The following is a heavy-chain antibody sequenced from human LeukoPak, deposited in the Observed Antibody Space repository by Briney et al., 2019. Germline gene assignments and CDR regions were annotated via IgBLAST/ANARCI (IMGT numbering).Heavy chain of an antibody. J-gene: IGHJ4*02. CDR3: ARIIHYSGSYYFDY. D-gene: IGHD1-26*01. V-gene: IGHV2-26*01. Sequence: ESGPVLVKPTETLTLTCTVSGFSLSNARMGVSWIRQPPGKALEWLAHIFSNDEKSYSTSLKSRLTISKDTSKSQVVLTMTNMDPVDAATYYCARIIHYSGSYYFDYWGQGTLVTVSS. CDR1: GFSLSNARMG. CDR2: IFSNDEK.